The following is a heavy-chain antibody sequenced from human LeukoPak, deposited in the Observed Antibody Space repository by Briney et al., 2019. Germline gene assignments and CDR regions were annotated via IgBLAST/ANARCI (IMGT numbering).Heavy chain of an antibody. V-gene: IGHV4-61*02. J-gene: IGHJ5*02. CDR3: ARDLLGYCSSTSCYSSNWFDP. Sequence: SQTLSLTCTVSGGPISSGSYYWSWIRQPAGKGLEWIGRIYTSGSTNYNPSLKSRVTISVDTSKNQFSLKLSSVTAADTAVYYCARDLLGYCSSTSCYSSNWFDPWGQGTLVTVSS. CDR2: IYTSGST. D-gene: IGHD2-2*01. CDR1: GGPISSGSYY.